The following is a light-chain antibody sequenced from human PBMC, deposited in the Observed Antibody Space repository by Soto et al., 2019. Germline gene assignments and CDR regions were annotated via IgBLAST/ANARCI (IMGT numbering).Light chain of an antibody. J-gene: IGKJ1*01. V-gene: IGKV3-20*01. CDR3: QQYGSSPWT. CDR2: GAS. Sequence: EIVLTQSPGTLSLSPGERATLSCRASQSVSSSYLAWYQQKPGQAPRLLIYGASSRAAGIPDNFSGSGSGTDFTLTISRLDPEDFAVYYCQQYGSSPWTFGQGTKVEIK. CDR1: QSVSSSY.